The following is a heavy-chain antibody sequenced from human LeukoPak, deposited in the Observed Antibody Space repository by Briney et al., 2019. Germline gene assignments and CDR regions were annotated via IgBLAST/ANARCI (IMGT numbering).Heavy chain of an antibody. Sequence: SETLSLTCTVSGGSISSSSNYWGWIRQPPGKELEWIGCIYYSGLTYCPPSLKSRVTISMDTSKNQFSLKLSSVTAADTAVYYCAREGNIAVAPNWFDPWGQGTLVTVSS. V-gene: IGHV4-39*02. CDR2: IYYSGLT. CDR3: AREGNIAVAPNWFDP. J-gene: IGHJ5*02. CDR1: GGSISSSSNY. D-gene: IGHD6-19*01.